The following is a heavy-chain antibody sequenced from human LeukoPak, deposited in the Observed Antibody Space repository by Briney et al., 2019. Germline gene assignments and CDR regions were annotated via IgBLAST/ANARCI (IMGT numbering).Heavy chain of an antibody. CDR1: GFTFSSYW. CDR3: ARDIGGIAAAALDY. D-gene: IGHD6-13*01. V-gene: IGHV3-48*04. Sequence: PGGSLRLSCAASGFTFSSYWMNWVRQAPGKGLEWVSYISSSGSTIYYADSVKGRFTISRDNAKNSLYLQMNSLRAEDTAVYYCARDIGGIAAAALDYWGQGTLVTVSS. CDR2: ISSSGSTI. J-gene: IGHJ4*02.